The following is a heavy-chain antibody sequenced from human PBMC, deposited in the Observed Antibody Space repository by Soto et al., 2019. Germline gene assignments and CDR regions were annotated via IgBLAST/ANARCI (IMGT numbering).Heavy chain of an antibody. CDR1: GGTFSSYA. Sequence: QVQLVQSGAEVKKPGSSVKVSCKASGGTFSSYAISWVRQAPGQGLEWMGGIIPIFGTANYAQKFQGRVTINAEKSTSTAYLELGSLRSEDTAVYFCARGPPRSGGWLLYKGGWFDPWGQGTLVTVSS. CDR2: IIPIFGTA. V-gene: IGHV1-69*06. D-gene: IGHD3-3*01. CDR3: ARGPPRSGGWLLYKGGWFDP. J-gene: IGHJ5*02.